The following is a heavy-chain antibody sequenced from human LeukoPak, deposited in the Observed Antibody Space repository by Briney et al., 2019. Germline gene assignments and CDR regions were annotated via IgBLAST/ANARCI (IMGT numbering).Heavy chain of an antibody. CDR3: AKGIQLWFLYYFDY. CDR2: ISGSGGST. J-gene: IGHJ4*02. Sequence: GGSLRLSCAASGFTFSSYAMSWVRQAPGKGLEWVSAISGSGGSTYYADSVKGRFTISRDNSKNTLYLQMNSLRAEDTAVYHCAKGIQLWFLYYFDYWGQGTLVTVSS. D-gene: IGHD5-18*01. V-gene: IGHV3-23*01. CDR1: GFTFSSYA.